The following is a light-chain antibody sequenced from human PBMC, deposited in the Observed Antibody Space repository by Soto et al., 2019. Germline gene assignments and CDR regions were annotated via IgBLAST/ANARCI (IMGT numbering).Light chain of an antibody. V-gene: IGKV3-20*01. CDR2: GAS. J-gene: IGKJ3*01. Sequence: EIGLTQSPGTLSLSPGERATLSCRASQSVSSSYLAWYQQKPGQAPGLLIYGASGRATGIPHRFSGSGSGTDFTLTNSRLEPEDFAVYYWQQYCSSPSFTFGHGTKVD. CDR3: QQYCSSPSFT. CDR1: QSVSSSY.